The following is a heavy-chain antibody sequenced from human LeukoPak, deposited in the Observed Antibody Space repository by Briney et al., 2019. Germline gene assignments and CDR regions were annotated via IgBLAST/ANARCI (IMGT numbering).Heavy chain of an antibody. V-gene: IGHV4-34*01. D-gene: IGHD3-16*02. CDR3: ARRQGSYQSFDY. J-gene: IGHJ4*02. CDR1: GGSFSGYY. CDR2: INHSGST. Sequence: PSETLSLTCAVYGGSFSGYYWSWIRQPPGKGLEWIGEINHSGSTNYNPSLKSRVTISVDTSKNQFSLKLSSVTAADTAVYYCARRQGSYQSFDYWGQGTLVTVSS.